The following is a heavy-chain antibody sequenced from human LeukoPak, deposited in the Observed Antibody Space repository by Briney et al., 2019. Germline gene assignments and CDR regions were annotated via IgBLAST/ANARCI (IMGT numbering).Heavy chain of an antibody. CDR2: ISGYNANT. V-gene: IGHV1-18*01. D-gene: IGHD5-24*01. CDR3: ARHVEMATTNYYYYGMDV. CDR1: GYTFASYG. Sequence: ASVKVSCKASGYTFASYGISWVRQAPGQGLEWMGWISGYNANTNYAQKFQGRATMTTDTSTSTAYMELRSLRSDDTAVYYCARHVEMATTNYYYYGMDVWGQGTTVTVSS. J-gene: IGHJ6*02.